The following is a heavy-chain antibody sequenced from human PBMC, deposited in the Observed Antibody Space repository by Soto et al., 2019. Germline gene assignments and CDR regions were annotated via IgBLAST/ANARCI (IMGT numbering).Heavy chain of an antibody. CDR3: ARAKTTTIVPENY. CDR2: IYNSGTT. J-gene: IGHJ4*02. CDR1: GDSVNSGTYY. Sequence: QEQLQESGPGLVKPSETLSLTCTVSGDSVNSGTYYWSWIRQPPGKGLEWIGYIYNSGTTKYNPSLKSRVTISVDSSKNQFSLNLSSVTAADTAVYFCARAKTTTIVPENYWGQGTLVTVSS. V-gene: IGHV4-61*01. D-gene: IGHD3-22*01.